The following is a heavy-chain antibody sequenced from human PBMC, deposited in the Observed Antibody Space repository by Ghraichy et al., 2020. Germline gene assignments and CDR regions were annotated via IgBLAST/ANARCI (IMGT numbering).Heavy chain of an antibody. CDR2: ISGSGGST. V-gene: IGHV3-23*01. D-gene: IGHD7-27*01. J-gene: IGHJ4*02. CDR1: GFTFSSYA. Sequence: LSLTCAASGFTFSSYAMSWVRQAPGKGLEWVSAISGSGGSTYYADSVKGRFTISRDNSKNTLYLQMNSLRAEDTAVYYCAKAATNWDYFDYWGQGTLVTVSS. CDR3: AKAATNWDYFDY.